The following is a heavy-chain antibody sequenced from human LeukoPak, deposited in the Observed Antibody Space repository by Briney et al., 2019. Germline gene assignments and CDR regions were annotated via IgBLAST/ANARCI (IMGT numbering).Heavy chain of an antibody. CDR3: ARRRYYDSTGYLD. V-gene: IGHV4-39*01. D-gene: IGHD3-22*01. J-gene: IGHJ1*01. CDR2: IYYTGRT. Sequence: SETLSLNCTVSGGYISSSSYYWGGIRQPPGKGLVCIGDIYYTGRTYYNSSLKSRLTVSIDTSKNQISVKLASVTAADTAVYYCARRRYYDSTGYLDWGRGTLITVSS. CDR1: GGYISSSSYY.